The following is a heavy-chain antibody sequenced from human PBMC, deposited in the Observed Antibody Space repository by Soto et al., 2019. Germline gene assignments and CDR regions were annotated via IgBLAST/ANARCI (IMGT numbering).Heavy chain of an antibody. J-gene: IGHJ5*02. D-gene: IGHD2-2*01. CDR2: ISLYSDGT. Sequence: SVKVACKTSGYTFSNYGITWVRQAPGQPLEWLGWISLYSDGTNYAQKFQGRVSMTTDTSTTTAYMELRSLRSDDTAVYYCARVVPGAEAWFGPWGQGTLVTVSS. CDR3: ARVVPGAEAWFGP. V-gene: IGHV1-18*01. CDR1: GYTFSNYG.